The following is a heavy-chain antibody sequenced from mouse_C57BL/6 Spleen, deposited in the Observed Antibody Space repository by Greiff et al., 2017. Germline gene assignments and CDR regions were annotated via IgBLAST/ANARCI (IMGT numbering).Heavy chain of an antibody. V-gene: IGHV5-4*03. J-gene: IGHJ2*01. CDR1: GFTFSSYA. CDR2: ISDGGSYT. Sequence: EVKLQESGGGLVKPGGSLKLSCAASGFTFSSYAMSWVRQTPEKRLEWVATISDGGSYTYYPDNVKGRFTISRDNAKNNLYLQMSHLKSEDTAMYYCARGGDYYGSRAFFDYWGQGTTLTVSS. D-gene: IGHD1-1*01. CDR3: ARGGDYYGSRAFFDY.